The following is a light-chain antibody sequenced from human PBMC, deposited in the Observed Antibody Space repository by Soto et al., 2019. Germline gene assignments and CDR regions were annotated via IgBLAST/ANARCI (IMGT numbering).Light chain of an antibody. Sequence: QSALTQPPSASGSPGQSVTISCTGTSSDVGAYNYVSWYQQHAGKAPKLVIYEVTKRPSGVPDRFSGSKSANPASLTVSGLQAEDEADYYCSSFASSNTWVFGGGTTLTVL. CDR3: SSFASSNTWV. CDR1: SSDVGAYNY. J-gene: IGLJ3*02. CDR2: EVT. V-gene: IGLV2-8*01.